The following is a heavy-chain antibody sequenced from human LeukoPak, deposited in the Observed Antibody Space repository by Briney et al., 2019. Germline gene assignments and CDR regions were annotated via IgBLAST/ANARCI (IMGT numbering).Heavy chain of an antibody. V-gene: IGHV4-30-2*01. CDR1: GGSISSGGYS. CDR2: IYHSGST. CDR3: ASSIILSDAFDI. Sequence: SETLSLTCAVSGGSISSGGYSWSWIRQPPGKGLEWIGYIYHSGSTYYNPSLKSRVTISVDRSKNQFSLKLSSVTAADTAVYYCASSIILSDAFDIWGQGTMVTVSS. D-gene: IGHD3-16*01. J-gene: IGHJ3*02.